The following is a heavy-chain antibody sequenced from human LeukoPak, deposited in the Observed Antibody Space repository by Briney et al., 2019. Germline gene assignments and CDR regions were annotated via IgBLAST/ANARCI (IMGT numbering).Heavy chain of an antibody. CDR2: FDPEDGET. J-gene: IGHJ4*02. D-gene: IGHD2-2*01. Sequence: GASVKASCKVSGYTLTELSMHWVRQAPGKGLEWMGGFDPEDGETIYAQKFQGRVTMTEDTSTDTAYMELSSLRSEDTAVYYCATGIVVVPAAKSTSFDYWGQGTLVTVSS. CDR3: ATGIVVVPAAKSTSFDY. V-gene: IGHV1-24*01. CDR1: GYTLTELS.